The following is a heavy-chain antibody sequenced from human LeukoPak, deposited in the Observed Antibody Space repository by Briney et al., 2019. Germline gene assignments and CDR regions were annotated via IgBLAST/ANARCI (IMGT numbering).Heavy chain of an antibody. Sequence: PSETLSLTCAVYDGSFSGYYWSWIRQPLGKGLEWIGEINHSGSTNYNPSLKSRVTISVDTSKNQFSLKLSSVTAADTAVYYCARDHIRYYDFWSGVPPHYYYYGMDVWGQGTTVTVSS. D-gene: IGHD3-3*01. CDR2: INHSGST. V-gene: IGHV4-34*01. J-gene: IGHJ6*02. CDR3: ARDHIRYYDFWSGVPPHYYYYGMDV. CDR1: DGSFSGYY.